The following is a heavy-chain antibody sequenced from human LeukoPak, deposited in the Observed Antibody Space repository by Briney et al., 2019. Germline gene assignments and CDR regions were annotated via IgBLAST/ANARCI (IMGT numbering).Heavy chain of an antibody. CDR1: GFTFSSYS. CDR3: ARDGYSYGSGMDV. CDR2: ISSSSSYI. Sequence: GGPLRLSCAASGFTFSSYSMNWVRQAPGKGLEWVSSISSSSSYIYYADSVKGRFTISRDNAKNSLYLQMNSLRAEDTAVYYCARDGYSYGSGMDVWGQGTTVTVSS. D-gene: IGHD5-18*01. J-gene: IGHJ6*02. V-gene: IGHV3-21*01.